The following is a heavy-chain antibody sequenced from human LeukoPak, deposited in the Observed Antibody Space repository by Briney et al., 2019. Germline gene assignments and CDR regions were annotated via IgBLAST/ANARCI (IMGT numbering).Heavy chain of an antibody. CDR3: AKDLVALLSRDTFDI. Sequence: GGSLRLSCAASGFTFSSYAMSWVRQAPGKGLEWVATISGSGGSTYYVDSVKGRFTISRDNAKNTLYLQMNSLRAEDRALYYCAKDLVALLSRDTFDIWGQGTMVTVSS. V-gene: IGHV3-23*01. D-gene: IGHD3-10*01. CDR2: ISGSGGST. J-gene: IGHJ3*02. CDR1: GFTFSSYA.